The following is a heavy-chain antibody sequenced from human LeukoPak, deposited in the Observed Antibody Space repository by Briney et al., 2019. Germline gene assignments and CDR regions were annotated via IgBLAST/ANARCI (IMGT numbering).Heavy chain of an antibody. CDR3: ARDFHSRYGGRYLDY. CDR2: VYYNGST. D-gene: IGHD1-26*01. Sequence: PSETLSLTCTVSGGYISGYYWSWIRQPSGKGLEWIGEVYYNGSTSHNPSLKSRLTISVDTSKKQFSLNLSSVTAADTAVYYCARDFHSRYGGRYLDYWGQGTLVTVSS. V-gene: IGHV4-59*01. J-gene: IGHJ4*02. CDR1: GGYISGYY.